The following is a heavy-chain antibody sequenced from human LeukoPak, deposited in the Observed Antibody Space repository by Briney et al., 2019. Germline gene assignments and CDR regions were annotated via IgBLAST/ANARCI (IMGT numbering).Heavy chain of an antibody. CDR1: GFSFSSHA. Sequence: GRSLRLSCAASGFSFSSHAMCWVRQAPGKVLEWVSSIDISGGSTYYADSVQGRFTISRDNSKNTLYLQMNSLRAEDTALYYCANEVRPNDYWGQGTLVT. V-gene: IGHV3-23*01. CDR2: IDISGGST. CDR3: ANEVRPNDY. D-gene: IGHD1-1*01. J-gene: IGHJ4*02.